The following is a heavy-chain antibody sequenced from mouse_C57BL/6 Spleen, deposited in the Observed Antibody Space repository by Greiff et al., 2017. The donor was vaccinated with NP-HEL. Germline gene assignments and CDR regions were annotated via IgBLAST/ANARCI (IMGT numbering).Heavy chain of an antibody. CDR2: IYPSDSET. V-gene: IGHV1-61*01. J-gene: IGHJ1*03. Sequence: QVQLKQPGAELVRPGSSVKLSCKASGYTFTSYWMDWVKQRPGQGLEWIGNIYPSDSETHYNQKFKDKATLTVDKSSSTAYMQLSSLTSEDSAVYYCAREGYGNWYFDVWGTGTTVTVSS. CDR1: GYTFTSYW. D-gene: IGHD2-1*01. CDR3: AREGYGNWYFDV.